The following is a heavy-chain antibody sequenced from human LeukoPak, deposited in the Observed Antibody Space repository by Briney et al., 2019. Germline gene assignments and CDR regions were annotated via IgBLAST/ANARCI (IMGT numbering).Heavy chain of an antibody. J-gene: IGHJ6*03. V-gene: IGHV4-39*01. D-gene: IGHD2-21*01. CDR2: IYYSGST. CDR3: ASSDSAYYYYMDV. CDR1: GGSISSYY. Sequence: PSETLSLTCTVSGGSISSYYWGWIRQPPGKGLEWIGSIYYSGSTYYNPSLKSRVTISVDTSKNQFSLKLSSVTAADTAVYYCASSDSAYYYYMDVWGKGTTVTVSS.